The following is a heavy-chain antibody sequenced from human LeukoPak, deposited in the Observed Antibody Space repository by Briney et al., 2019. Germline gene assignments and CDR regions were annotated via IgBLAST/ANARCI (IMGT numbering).Heavy chain of an antibody. CDR1: GFTFSDYS. Sequence: PGGSLRLPCAASGFTFSDYSMNWVRQAPGKGLEWVSSISSSSSYIYYADSVKGRFTISRDNAKNSLYLQMNSLRAEDTALYYCAKDLGYGDYVGVQFGAFDIWGQGTMVTVSS. V-gene: IGHV3-21*04. J-gene: IGHJ3*02. D-gene: IGHD4-17*01. CDR3: AKDLGYGDYVGVQFGAFDI. CDR2: ISSSSSYI.